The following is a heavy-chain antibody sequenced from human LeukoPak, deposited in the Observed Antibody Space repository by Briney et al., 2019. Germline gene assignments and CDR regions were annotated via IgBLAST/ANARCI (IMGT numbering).Heavy chain of an antibody. J-gene: IGHJ4*02. V-gene: IGHV3-23*01. CDR1: GFSFNNYA. CDR3: AKGAYDYVEVAYFDF. D-gene: IGHD5-12*01. Sequence: GGSLRLSCTASGFSFNNYAMTWVRQAPGKGLEWVSIIIASSGGSFYADSVKGRFTISRDNSKSTLYLQMNSLSVEDTAVYYCAKGAYDYVEVAYFDFCGQGALVTVSS. CDR2: IIASSGGS.